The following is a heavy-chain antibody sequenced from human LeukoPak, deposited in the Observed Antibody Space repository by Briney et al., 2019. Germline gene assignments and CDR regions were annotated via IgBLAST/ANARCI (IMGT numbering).Heavy chain of an antibody. CDR3: ARFPRGYSYGFDY. CDR2: INPNSGGT. CDR1: GYTFTDYY. Sequence: ASVKVSCKVSGYTFTDYYMHWVRQAPGQGLEWMGRINPNSGGTNYAQKFQGRVTMTRDTSISTAYMELSRLRSDDTAVYYCARFPRGYSYGFDYWGQGTLVTVSS. J-gene: IGHJ4*02. D-gene: IGHD5-18*01. V-gene: IGHV1-2*06.